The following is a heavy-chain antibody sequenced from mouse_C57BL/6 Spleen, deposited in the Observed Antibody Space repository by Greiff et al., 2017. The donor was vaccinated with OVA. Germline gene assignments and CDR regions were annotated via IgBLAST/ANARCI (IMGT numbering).Heavy chain of an antibody. CDR2: IHPNSGST. J-gene: IGHJ2*01. D-gene: IGHD1-1*01. Sequence: QVQLQQPGAELVKPGASVKLSCKASGYTFTSYWMHWVKQRPGQGLEWIGMIHPNSGSTNYNEKFKSKATLTVDKSSSPAYMQLSSLTSEDSAVFCSATLYYGSSYLDYWGQGTTLTVAS. CDR3: ATLYYGSSYLDY. CDR1: GYTFTSYW. V-gene: IGHV1-64*01.